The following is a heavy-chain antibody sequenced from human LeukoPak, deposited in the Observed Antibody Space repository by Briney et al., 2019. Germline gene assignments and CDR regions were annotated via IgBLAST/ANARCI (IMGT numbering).Heavy chain of an antibody. Sequence: SETLSLTCTVSGGSISSYYWSWIRQPAGKGLEWIGRIYTTGSTNYNPSLKSRVNMSVDTSKNQFSLKLSSVTAADTAVYYCARQVAVAGKAEFDFWGQGTLVTVSS. CDR1: GGSISSYY. CDR2: IYTTGST. J-gene: IGHJ4*02. D-gene: IGHD6-19*01. V-gene: IGHV4-4*07. CDR3: ARQVAVAGKAEFDF.